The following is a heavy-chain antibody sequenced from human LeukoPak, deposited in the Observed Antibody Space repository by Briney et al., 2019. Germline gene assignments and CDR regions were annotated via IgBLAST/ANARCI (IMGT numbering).Heavy chain of an antibody. D-gene: IGHD6-19*01. CDR1: GVTFSSYV. V-gene: IGHV3-7*01. CDR3: AIDGRYSSGTFDY. Sequence: GGSLRLSCEASGVTFSSYVMSWVRQAPGKGLEWVANIKQDGSEKYYVDSVKGRFTISRDNAKNSLYLQMNSLRAEDTAVYYCAIDGRYSSGTFDYWGQGTLVTVSS. J-gene: IGHJ4*02. CDR2: IKQDGSEK.